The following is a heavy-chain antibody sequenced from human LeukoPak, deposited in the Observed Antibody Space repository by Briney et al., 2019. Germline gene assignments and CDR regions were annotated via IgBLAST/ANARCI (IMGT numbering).Heavy chain of an antibody. CDR2: IYYSGST. CDR1: GGSISSSSYY. V-gene: IGHV4-39*01. J-gene: IGHJ5*02. D-gene: IGHD4-17*01. CDR3: ARHTIDYGDYVLGFDP. Sequence: PSETLSLTCTVSGGSISSSSYYWGWIRQPPGKGLEWIGSIYYSGSTYYNPSLKSRVTISVDTSKNQFSLKLSSVTAADTAVYHCARHTIDYGDYVLGFDPWGQGTLVTVSS.